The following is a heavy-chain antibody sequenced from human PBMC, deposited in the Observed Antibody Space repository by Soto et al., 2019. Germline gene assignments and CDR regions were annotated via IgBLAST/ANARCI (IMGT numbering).Heavy chain of an antibody. CDR3: ARGDDYDTSGPFSDAFDI. J-gene: IGHJ3*02. Sequence: GGSLRLSCAASGFTFNTYWMSWVRQAPEKGLEWVANIKPDGSEKWYVDSVKGRFTISRDNAKNSLYLQMNSLRAEDTAVYFCARGDDYDTSGPFSDAFDIWGQGTMVTFSS. CDR1: GFTFNTYW. D-gene: IGHD3-22*01. CDR2: IKPDGSEK. V-gene: IGHV3-7*04.